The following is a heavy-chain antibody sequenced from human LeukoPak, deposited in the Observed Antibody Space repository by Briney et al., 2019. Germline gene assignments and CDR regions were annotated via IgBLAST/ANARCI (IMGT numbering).Heavy chain of an antibody. Sequence: GGSLRLSCVASGFTFDDYSMHWARQVPGKGLEWVSLISWDGGSTYYADSVKGRFTISRDNSKNCLYLQMNSLRTEDTALYYCAKGGSQQLVLGSFDYWGQGTLVTVSS. D-gene: IGHD6-13*01. CDR2: ISWDGGST. CDR3: AKGGSQQLVLGSFDY. CDR1: GFTFDDYS. J-gene: IGHJ4*02. V-gene: IGHV3-43*01.